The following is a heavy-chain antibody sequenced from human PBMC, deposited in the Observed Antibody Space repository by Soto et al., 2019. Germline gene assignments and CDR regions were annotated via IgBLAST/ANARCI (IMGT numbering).Heavy chain of an antibody. J-gene: IGHJ4*01. Sequence: GASVKVSCKASGYTFTGYCLHWVRQAPGQGLEWMGWINPNSGGTNYAQKFQGWVTMTRDTSISTAYMELSRLRSDDTAVYYCARPVAYYYDSSGYSFDYWG. CDR2: INPNSGGT. CDR1: GYTFTGYC. CDR3: ARPVAYYYDSSGYSFDY. D-gene: IGHD3-22*01. V-gene: IGHV1-2*04.